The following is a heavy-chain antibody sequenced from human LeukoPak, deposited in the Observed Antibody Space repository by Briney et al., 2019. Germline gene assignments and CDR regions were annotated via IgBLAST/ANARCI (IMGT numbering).Heavy chain of an antibody. CDR3: ARPGRGPYYYYMDV. CDR1: GYTFTGYY. CDR2: INPNSGGT. Sequence: ASVKVSCKASGYTFTGYYMHWVRQAPGQGLEWMGWINPNSGGTNYAQSFQGRVTMTRDTSIGTAYMELSRLRSDDTAVYYCARPGRGPYYYYMDVWGKGTTVTISS. D-gene: IGHD1-26*01. V-gene: IGHV1-2*02. J-gene: IGHJ6*03.